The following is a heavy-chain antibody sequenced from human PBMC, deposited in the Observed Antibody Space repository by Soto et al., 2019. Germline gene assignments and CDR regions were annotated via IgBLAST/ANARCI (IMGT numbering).Heavy chain of an antibody. Sequence: GGSLRLSCAASGFTFSSFAMSWVRQAPGKGLEWVSAISGSGGSTYYADSVKGRLTISRDNSKNTLYLQMNSLRPEDTAVYYCAKDRYRAQIKDFDYWGQGTLVTGSS. J-gene: IGHJ4*02. V-gene: IGHV3-23*01. CDR2: ISGSGGST. D-gene: IGHD3-9*01. CDR3: AKDRYRAQIKDFDY. CDR1: GFTFSSFA.